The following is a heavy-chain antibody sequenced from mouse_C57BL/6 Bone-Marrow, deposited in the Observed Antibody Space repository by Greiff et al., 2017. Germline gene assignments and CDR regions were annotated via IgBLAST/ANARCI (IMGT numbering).Heavy chain of an antibody. CDR3: ARLMLGKRFAY. D-gene: IGHD2-1*01. J-gene: IGHJ3*01. CDR1: GYTFTSYW. CDR2: IHPNSGST. V-gene: IGHV1-64*01. Sequence: QVQLQQPGAELVKPGASVKLSCKASGYTFTSYWMHWVKQRPGQGLEWIGMIHPNSGSTNYNEKFKSKATLTVDKSSSTAYMQLSSLTSEDSAVYYCARLMLGKRFAYWGQGTLVTVSA.